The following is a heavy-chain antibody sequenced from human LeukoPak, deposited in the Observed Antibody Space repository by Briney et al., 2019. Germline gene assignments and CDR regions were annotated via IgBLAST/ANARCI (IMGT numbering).Heavy chain of an antibody. J-gene: IGHJ3*02. CDR2: IFYSGST. CDR3: AKSNGYGLVDI. V-gene: IGHV4-34*12. CDR1: GESFSGYY. D-gene: IGHD3-10*01. Sequence: PSETLSLTCAVYGESFSGYYWSWIRQPPGKGLEWIGNIFYSGSTYYSPSLRSRVTISLDTSRNQFSLKLNSVTAADTAVYYCAKSNGYGLVDIWGQGTMVTVSS.